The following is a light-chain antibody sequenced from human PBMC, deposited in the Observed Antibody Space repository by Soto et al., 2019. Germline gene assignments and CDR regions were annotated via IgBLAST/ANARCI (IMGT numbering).Light chain of an antibody. CDR1: SSDVGVYNY. CDR3: ISYAGSSIWV. CDR2: DVN. J-gene: IGLJ3*02. V-gene: IGLV2-8*01. Sequence: QSALTQPPSASGSPGQSVTISCTGTSSDVGVYNYVSWNQQHPGKAPKLMIYDVNKRPSGVPDRFSGSKSGNTASLTVSGLQAEDEADYYCISYAGSSIWVFGGGTKLTVL.